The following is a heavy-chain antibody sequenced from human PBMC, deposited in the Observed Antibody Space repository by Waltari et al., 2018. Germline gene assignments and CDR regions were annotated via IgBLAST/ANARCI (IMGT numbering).Heavy chain of an antibody. CDR3: AREDPLAYCGGDCYRAPFQH. CDR1: GGSISSGSYY. CDR2: IYTSGST. D-gene: IGHD2-21*01. Sequence: QVQLQESGPGLVKPSQTLSLTCTVSGGSISSGSYYWSWIRQPAGKGLEWIGRIYTSGSTNYNPSLKSRVTISVDTSKNQFSLKLSSVTAADTAVYYCAREDPLAYCGGDCYRAPFQHWGQGTLVTVSS. J-gene: IGHJ1*01. V-gene: IGHV4-61*02.